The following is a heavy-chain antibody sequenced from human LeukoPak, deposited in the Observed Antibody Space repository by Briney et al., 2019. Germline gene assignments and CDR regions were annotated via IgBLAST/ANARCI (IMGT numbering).Heavy chain of an antibody. CDR1: GFTFSSYS. CDR3: ARDSSSSSWYAIDY. J-gene: IGHJ4*02. V-gene: IGHV3-21*01. Sequence: PGGSLRLSCAASGFTFSSYSMNWVRQAPGKGLELVSSISSSSSYIYYADSVKGRFTISRDNAKNSLYLQMNSLRAEDTAVYYCARDSSSSSWYAIDYWGQGTLVTVSS. CDR2: ISSSSSYI. D-gene: IGHD6-13*01.